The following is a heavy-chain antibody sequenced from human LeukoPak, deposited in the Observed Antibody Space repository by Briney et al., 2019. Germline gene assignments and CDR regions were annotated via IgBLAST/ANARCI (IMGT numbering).Heavy chain of an antibody. V-gene: IGHV4-59*08. Sequence: KASETLSLTCTVSGGSISSYYWSWIRQPPGKGLEWIGYIYYSGSTNYNPSLKSRVTISVDTSKNQFSLKLSSVTAADTAVYYCARGSPGGDCSSTSCYQGVDYWGQGTLVTVSS. D-gene: IGHD2-2*01. CDR3: ARGSPGGDCSSTSCYQGVDY. CDR2: IYYSGST. CDR1: GGSISSYY. J-gene: IGHJ4*02.